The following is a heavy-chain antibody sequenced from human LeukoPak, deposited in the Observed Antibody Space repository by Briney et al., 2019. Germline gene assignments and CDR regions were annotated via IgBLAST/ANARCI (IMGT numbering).Heavy chain of an antibody. Sequence: GGSLRLSCAASGFTFSSYWMSWVRQAPGKGLEWVANIKQDGSEKYYVDSVKGRFTISRDNAKNSLYLQMNSLRAEDTAVYYCARDPWVAAAGDYFDYWGQGTLVTVSS. CDR2: IKQDGSEK. V-gene: IGHV3-7*01. D-gene: IGHD6-13*01. J-gene: IGHJ4*02. CDR3: ARDPWVAAAGDYFDY. CDR1: GFTFSSYW.